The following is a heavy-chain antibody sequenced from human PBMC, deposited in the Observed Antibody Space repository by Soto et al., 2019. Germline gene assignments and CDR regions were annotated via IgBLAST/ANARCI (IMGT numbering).Heavy chain of an antibody. CDR2: IYYSGST. Sequence: SETLSLTCTVSGGSISSGDYYWSWIRQPPGKGLEWIGYIYYSGSTYYNPSLKSRVTISVDTSKNQFSLKLSSVTAADTAVYYCARDLGSNNWNYYGMDVWGQGTTVTVSS. V-gene: IGHV4-30-4*01. CDR3: ARDLGSNNWNYYGMDV. J-gene: IGHJ6*02. D-gene: IGHD1-1*01. CDR1: GGSISSGDYY.